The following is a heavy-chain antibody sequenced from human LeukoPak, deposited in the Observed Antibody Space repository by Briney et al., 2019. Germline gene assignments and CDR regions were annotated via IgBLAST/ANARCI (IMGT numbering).Heavy chain of an antibody. CDR1: GFTVSSNY. CDR3: ARGGGGYYDSSGYYPDYFDY. Sequence: PGGSLRLSCAASGFTVSSNYMSWVRQAPGKGLEWVSVIYSGGSTYYADSVKGRFTISRDNSKNTLYLQMNSPRAEDTAVYYCARGGGGYYDSSGYYPDYFDYWGQGTLVTVSS. J-gene: IGHJ4*02. D-gene: IGHD3-22*01. CDR2: IYSGGST. V-gene: IGHV3-53*01.